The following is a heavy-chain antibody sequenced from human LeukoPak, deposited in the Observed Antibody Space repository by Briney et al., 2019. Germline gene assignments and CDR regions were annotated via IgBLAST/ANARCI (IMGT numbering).Heavy chain of an antibody. Sequence: PGGSLRLSCAASGFTFSSYSMNWVRQAPGKGLEWVSSISNSRNYIYYADSVKGRFTISRDSARNSLYLQMNSLRAEDTAVYYCARDPPYRSSYSCYMDYWGQGTLVTVSS. CDR2: ISNSRNYI. CDR3: ARDPPYRSSYSCYMDY. J-gene: IGHJ4*02. D-gene: IGHD2-2*02. CDR1: GFTFSSYS. V-gene: IGHV3-21*01.